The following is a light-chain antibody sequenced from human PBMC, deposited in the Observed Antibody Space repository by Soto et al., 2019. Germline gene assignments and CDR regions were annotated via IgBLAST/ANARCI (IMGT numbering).Light chain of an antibody. Sequence: EIVLTQSPATLSLSPGERATLSCRASQSISSHLAWYQQKPGQAPRLLIYDASNRATGIPARFSGGRSGTDFTLTISSLEPEDVAVYYCQQRNNWPLTFGGGTKVEIK. CDR2: DAS. J-gene: IGKJ4*01. CDR1: QSISSH. CDR3: QQRNNWPLT. V-gene: IGKV3-11*01.